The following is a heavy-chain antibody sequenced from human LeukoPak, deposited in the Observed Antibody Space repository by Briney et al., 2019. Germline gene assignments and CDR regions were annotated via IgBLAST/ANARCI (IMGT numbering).Heavy chain of an antibody. J-gene: IGHJ4*02. CDR1: GFTVSSSY. V-gene: IGHV3-53*05. CDR2: FYRGDST. CDR3: AKGVDY. Sequence: GSLRLSCAASGFTVSSSYMYWVRQAPGKGLEWVSFFYRGDSTYYAESVRGRFTISRDNSKNTLYLQMNSLRAEDTAVYYCAKGVDYWGQGTLVTVSS.